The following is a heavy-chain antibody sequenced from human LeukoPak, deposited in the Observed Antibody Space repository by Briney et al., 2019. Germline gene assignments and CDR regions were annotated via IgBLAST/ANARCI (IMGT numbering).Heavy chain of an antibody. Sequence: TGGSLRLSCAASGFTFSSYWMHWVRQAPGKGLVWVSGISTDGSRPRYADSVNGRFTISRDNAKNTLYLQMNSLRAEDTAVYFCVRDGQGSTPLDYWGQGTLVTVSS. CDR3: VRDGQGSTPLDY. CDR2: ISTDGSRP. J-gene: IGHJ4*02. CDR1: GFTFSSYW. V-gene: IGHV3-74*01. D-gene: IGHD2-15*01.